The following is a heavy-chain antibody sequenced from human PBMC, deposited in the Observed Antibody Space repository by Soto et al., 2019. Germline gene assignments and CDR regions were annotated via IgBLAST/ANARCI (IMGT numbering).Heavy chain of an antibody. D-gene: IGHD6-13*01. CDR2: INHSGST. V-gene: IGHV4-34*01. CDR3: ARVAAAGNYYYYGMDV. J-gene: IGHJ6*02. CDR1: GGSFSGYY. Sequence: SETLSLTCAVYGGSFSGYYWSWIRQPPGKGLEWIGEINHSGSTNYNPSLKSRVTISVDTSKNQFSLKLSSVTAADTAVYYCARVAAAGNYYYYGMDVWGQGTTVTVS.